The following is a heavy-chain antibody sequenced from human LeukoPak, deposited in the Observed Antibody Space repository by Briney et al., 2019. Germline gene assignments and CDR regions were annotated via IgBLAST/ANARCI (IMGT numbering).Heavy chain of an antibody. CDR1: GFTFDKYA. D-gene: IGHD1-26*01. V-gene: IGHV3-69-1*02. CDR2: ISSTRDI. Sequence: PGGSLRLSCAASGFTFDKYALNWFRHTPGKGLEWLSYISSTRDIYYADSVKGRFTISRDNAKKSLYLQMNSLRADDTAVYFCARDDKWAFDYWGQGTLVTVSS. J-gene: IGHJ4*02. CDR3: ARDDKWAFDY.